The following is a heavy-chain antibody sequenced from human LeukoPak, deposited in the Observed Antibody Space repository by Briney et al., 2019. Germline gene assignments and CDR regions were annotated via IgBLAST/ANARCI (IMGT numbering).Heavy chain of an antibody. CDR1: GGSISSSSYY. CDR3: ARRDCDFWSGYYGSWFDP. CDR2: IYYSGST. V-gene: IGHV4-39*01. J-gene: IGHJ5*02. D-gene: IGHD3-3*01. Sequence: SETLSLTCTVSGGSISSSSYYWGWIRQPPGKGLEWIGSIYYSGSTYYNPSLKSRVTISVDTSKNQFSLKLSSVTAADTAVYYCARRDCDFWSGYYGSWFDPWGQGTLVTVSS.